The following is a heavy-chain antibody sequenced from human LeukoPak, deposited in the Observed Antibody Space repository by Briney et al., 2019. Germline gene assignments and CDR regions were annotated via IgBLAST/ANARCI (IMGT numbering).Heavy chain of an antibody. V-gene: IGHV3-74*01. D-gene: IGHD2-15*01. CDR1: GLAFSACK. CDR2: ISTDGYTT. Sequence: GGSLRLSCAASGLAFSACKMHWVRQAPRKGLVWVSRISTDGYTTDYADFVQGRFTASRDNTKNTWSLEMNSLRAEDTAVYYCVVGGSPGYWGQGTLVTVSS. CDR3: VVGGSPGY. J-gene: IGHJ4*02.